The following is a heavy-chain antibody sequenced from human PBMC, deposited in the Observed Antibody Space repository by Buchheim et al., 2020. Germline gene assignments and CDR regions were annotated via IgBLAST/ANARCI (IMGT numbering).Heavy chain of an antibody. CDR3: ARQYYDFWSGYSREFYYYYMDV. J-gene: IGHJ6*03. D-gene: IGHD3-3*01. Sequence: QQQLQESGPGLVKPSETLSLTCTVSGGSISSSSYYWGWIRQPPGKGLEWIGSIYYSGSTYYNPSLKSRVTISVDTSKNQFSLKLSSVTAADTAVYYCARQYYDFWSGYSREFYYYYMDVWGKGTT. V-gene: IGHV4-39*01. CDR2: IYYSGST. CDR1: GGSISSSSYY.